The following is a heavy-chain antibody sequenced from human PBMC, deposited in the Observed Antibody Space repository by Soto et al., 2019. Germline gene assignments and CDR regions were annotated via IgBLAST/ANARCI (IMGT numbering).Heavy chain of an antibody. V-gene: IGHV3-23*01. D-gene: IGHD3-9*01. J-gene: IGHJ3*01. Sequence: GGSLRLSCAASGFTFSSYAISWVRQAPGKGLEWVSAISGSGGSTYYADSVKGRFTISRDNSKNTLYLQMNSLRAEDAAVYYCAKNSYYDILTGYFGPGTGVDAFDFSGQGTMVTVSS. CDR1: GFTFSSYA. CDR2: ISGSGGST. CDR3: AKNSYYDILTGYFGPGTGVDAFDF.